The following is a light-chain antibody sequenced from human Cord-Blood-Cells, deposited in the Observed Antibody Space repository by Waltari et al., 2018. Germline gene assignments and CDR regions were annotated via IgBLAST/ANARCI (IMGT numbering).Light chain of an antibody. J-gene: IGKJ4*01. CDR2: GAS. Sequence: EIVMTKSPATLSVSPGERATLSCRASQSVSSNLAWYQQKPGQAPRLLIYGASTRATGIPARFSGSVSWTEFTLPISSLQSEDFAVYYCQQYNNWPLTFGGGTKVESK. CDR1: QSVSSN. V-gene: IGKV3-15*01. CDR3: QQYNNWPLT.